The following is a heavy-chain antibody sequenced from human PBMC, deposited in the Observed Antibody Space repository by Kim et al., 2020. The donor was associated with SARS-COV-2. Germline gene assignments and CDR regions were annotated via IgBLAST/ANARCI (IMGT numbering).Heavy chain of an antibody. CDR2: IYSGGST. D-gene: IGHD1-26*01. Sequence: GGSLRLSCAASGFTVSSNYMSWVRQAPGKGLEWVSVIYSGGSTYYADSVKGRFTISRDNSKNTLYLQMNSLRAEDTAVYYCARAQWELKINADAFDIWGQGTMVTVSS. CDR1: GFTVSSNY. V-gene: IGHV3-53*01. J-gene: IGHJ3*02. CDR3: ARAQWELKINADAFDI.